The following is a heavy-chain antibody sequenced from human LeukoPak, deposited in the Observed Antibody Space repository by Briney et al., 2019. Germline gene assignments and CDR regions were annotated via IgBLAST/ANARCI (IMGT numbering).Heavy chain of an antibody. J-gene: IGHJ4*02. CDR3: AKGGGYYDSSGYPPFDY. Sequence: GGSRRLSCAASGFTFSSYAMHWVRQAPGKGLEWVAVISYDGSNKYYADSVKGRFTISRDNSKNTLYLQMNSLRAEDTAVYYCAKGGGYYDSSGYPPFDYWGQGTLVTVSS. CDR1: GFTFSSYA. V-gene: IGHV3-30-3*01. D-gene: IGHD3-22*01. CDR2: ISYDGSNK.